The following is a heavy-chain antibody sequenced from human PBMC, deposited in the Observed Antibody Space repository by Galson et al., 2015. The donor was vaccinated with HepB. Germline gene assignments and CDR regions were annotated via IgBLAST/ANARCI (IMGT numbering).Heavy chain of an antibody. CDR2: IRGSSTSI. CDR1: AFIFSTYS. Sequence: SLRLSCAASAFIFSTYSMNWVRQAPGKGLEWVSYIRGSSTSIYYADSVKGRFTISRDNVKNSLYLQMNSLRDEDTAVYYCAREYSSPPEFDYWGQGTLVTVSS. J-gene: IGHJ4*02. D-gene: IGHD6-13*01. V-gene: IGHV3-48*02. CDR3: AREYSSPPEFDY.